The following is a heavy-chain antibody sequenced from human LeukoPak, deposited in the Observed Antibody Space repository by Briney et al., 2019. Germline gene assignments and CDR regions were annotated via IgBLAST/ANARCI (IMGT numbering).Heavy chain of an antibody. Sequence: PGRSLRLSCAASGFTFDDYAMHWVRQAPGKGLEWVSGISWNSGSIDYADSVKGRFTTSRDYAKNSLYLQMNSLRAEDTALYYCAKGTRYDILTGYHNWGQGTLVTVSS. CDR3: AKGTRYDILTGYHN. CDR2: ISWNSGSI. V-gene: IGHV3-9*01. CDR1: GFTFDDYA. D-gene: IGHD3-9*01. J-gene: IGHJ4*02.